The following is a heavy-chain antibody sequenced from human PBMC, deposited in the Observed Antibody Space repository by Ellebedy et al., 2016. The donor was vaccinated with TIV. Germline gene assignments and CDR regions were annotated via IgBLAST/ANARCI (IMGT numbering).Heavy chain of an antibody. CDR3: ARHWLVRDLATYNWLDP. J-gene: IGHJ5*02. V-gene: IGHV4-39*01. CDR1: GGSISSSSYY. CDR2: IFYTGIT. Sequence: GSLRLSCTVSGGSISSSSYYWGCIRQPPGKGLEWIGSIFYTGITYYNPSLKSRVTMSVDTSKNQFSLKLSSVTAADTAVYYCARHWLVRDLATYNWLDPWGQGTLVTVSS. D-gene: IGHD6-19*01.